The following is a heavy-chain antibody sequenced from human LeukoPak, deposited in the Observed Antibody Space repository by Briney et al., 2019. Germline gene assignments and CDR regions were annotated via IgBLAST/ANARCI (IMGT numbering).Heavy chain of an antibody. D-gene: IGHD6-19*01. CDR1: SGSISSYY. J-gene: IGHJ4*02. V-gene: IGHV4-59*01. CDR3: ARQGYSSGSYYFDY. CDR2: IYYSGNT. Sequence: AEPLTLTCTVSSGSISSYYWSWIRQPPGKGLEWIGHIYYSGNTNYNASLKSRVTISVDTSKNQFSLKLSTVTAADTAVYYRARQGYSSGSYYFDYWGQGTLVTVSS.